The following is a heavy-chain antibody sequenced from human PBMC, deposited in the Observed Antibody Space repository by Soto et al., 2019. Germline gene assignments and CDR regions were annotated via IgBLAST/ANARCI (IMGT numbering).Heavy chain of an antibody. D-gene: IGHD5-18*01. Sequence: QVQLVESGGGVVQPGRSLRLSCAASGFTFSSYGMHWVRQAPGKGLEWVAVISYDGSNKYYADSVKGRFTISRDNSKNTLYLQMNSLRAEDTAVYYCAPWLGAFDHWGQGTLVTVSS. CDR2: ISYDGSNK. CDR3: APWLGAFDH. CDR1: GFTFSSYG. J-gene: IGHJ4*02. V-gene: IGHV3-30*03.